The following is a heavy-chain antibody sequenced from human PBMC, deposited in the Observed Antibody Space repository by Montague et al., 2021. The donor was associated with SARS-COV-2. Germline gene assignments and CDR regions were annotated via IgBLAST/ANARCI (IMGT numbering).Heavy chain of an antibody. V-gene: IGHV3-21*01. D-gene: IGHD5-12*01. CDR3: ARASWIVATVPDY. Sequence: LSLSFAASGFSFSSYHMNWVRQAPGKGLEWVSSISPSGDYIYSADSLKGRFIISRDNARNSLYLQMSSLRAEDTAIYYCARASWIVATVPDYWGQGTLVTVSS. CDR1: GFSFSSYH. J-gene: IGHJ4*02. CDR2: ISPSGDYI.